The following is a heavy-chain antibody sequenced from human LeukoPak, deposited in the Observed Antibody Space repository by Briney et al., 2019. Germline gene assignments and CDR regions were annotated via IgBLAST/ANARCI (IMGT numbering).Heavy chain of an antibody. D-gene: IGHD2-15*01. Sequence: PSETLSLTCTVSGGSISRYYWSWIRQPAGKGLEWIGRIYTSGSTKYNPSLKSRVTMSVDTSKNQFSLKLSSVTAADTAVYYCARSPGVVAAPPINSGWFDPWGQGTLVTVSS. CDR2: IYTSGST. J-gene: IGHJ5*02. V-gene: IGHV4-4*07. CDR3: ARSPGVVAAPPINSGWFDP. CDR1: GGSISRYY.